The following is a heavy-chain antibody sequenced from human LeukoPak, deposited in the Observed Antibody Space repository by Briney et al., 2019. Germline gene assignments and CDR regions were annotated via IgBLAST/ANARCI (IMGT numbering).Heavy chain of an antibody. CDR1: GFTFSSYS. Sequence: GGSLRLSCAASGFTFSSYSMNWVRQAPGKGLEWVSSISSSSSYIYYADSVKGRFTISRDNAKNSLYLQMNSLRAEDTAVYYCARTITGIAVAGRHFDYWGQGTLVTVSS. CDR3: ARTITGIAVAGRHFDY. CDR2: ISSSSSYI. D-gene: IGHD6-19*01. J-gene: IGHJ4*02. V-gene: IGHV3-21*01.